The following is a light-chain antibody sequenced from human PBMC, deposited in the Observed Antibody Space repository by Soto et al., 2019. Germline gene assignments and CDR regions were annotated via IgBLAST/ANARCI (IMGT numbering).Light chain of an antibody. Sequence: EIVMTQSPATLSVSPGGRATLSCRASQSISDTLAWYQQKPGQAPRLLIYSASRRATGFPDRFSGSGSGTGFTLAISRLEPEDFALYYCQQYGSSPFTFGGGTKVDIK. J-gene: IGKJ4*01. CDR3: QQYGSSPFT. V-gene: IGKV3-20*01. CDR2: SAS. CDR1: QSISDT.